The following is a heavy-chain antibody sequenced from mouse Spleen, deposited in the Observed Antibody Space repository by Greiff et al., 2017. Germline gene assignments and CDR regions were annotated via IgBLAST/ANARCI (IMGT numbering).Heavy chain of an antibody. CDR2: IRSKSSNYAT. V-gene: IGHV10-3*01. CDR1: GFTFNTYA. D-gene: IGHD1-1*01. CDR3: VREAGYYGSSFYWYFDV. Sequence: EVQLVESGGGLVKPKGSLKLSCAASGFTFNTYAMHWVRQAPGKGLEWVARIRSKSSNYATYYADSVKDRFTISRDDSQSMLYLQMNNLKTEDTAMYYCVREAGYYGSSFYWYFDVWGAGTTVTVSS. J-gene: IGHJ1*01.